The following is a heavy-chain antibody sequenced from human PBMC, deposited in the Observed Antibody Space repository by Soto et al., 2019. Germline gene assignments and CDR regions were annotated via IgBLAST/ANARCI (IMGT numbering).Heavy chain of an antibody. J-gene: IGHJ4*02. CDR3: ARDLGCSSSKCFDF. D-gene: IGHD2-2*01. V-gene: IGHV3-11*06. CDR2: IDGSSDYT. CDR1: GFLFTDYY. Sequence: QVQLVESGGGLVKPGGSLRLSCTASGFLFTDYYMSWIRQPPGKGLEWLAYIDGSSDYTNSADSVKGRFTISRDNAKNSVFLQMNNLRADDTAVYDGARDLGCSSSKCFDFWGRGTLVTVSS.